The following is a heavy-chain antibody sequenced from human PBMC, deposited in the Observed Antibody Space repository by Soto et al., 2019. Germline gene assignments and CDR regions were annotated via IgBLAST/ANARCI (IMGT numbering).Heavy chain of an antibody. CDR3: ARAKGEYFDWLSYGMDV. J-gene: IGHJ6*02. Sequence: GGSLRLSCAAPGFTFSSYSMNWVRQAPGKGLEWVSSISSSSSYIYYADSVKGRFTISRDNAKNSLYLQMNSLRAEDTAVYYCARAKGEYFDWLSYGMDVWGQGTTVTVSS. D-gene: IGHD3-9*01. V-gene: IGHV3-21*01. CDR1: GFTFSSYS. CDR2: ISSSSSYI.